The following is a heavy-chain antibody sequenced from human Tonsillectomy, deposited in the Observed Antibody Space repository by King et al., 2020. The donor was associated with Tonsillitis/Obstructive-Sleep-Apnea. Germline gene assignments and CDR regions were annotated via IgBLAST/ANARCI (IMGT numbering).Heavy chain of an antibody. V-gene: IGHV3-23*04. D-gene: IGHD6-19*01. CDR3: ATRGYSSDWYKYYFDY. J-gene: IGHJ4*02. CDR2: ISNSGDST. Sequence: VQLVESGGGLEQPGGSLRLSCADSGFTFSSYAMSWVRQAPGKGLEWVSGISNSGDSTYYADSVKGRFTISRDNSKNRLYLQMNRLRAEDTAVYYCATRGYSSDWYKYYFDYWGQGTLVTVSS. CDR1: GFTFSSYA.